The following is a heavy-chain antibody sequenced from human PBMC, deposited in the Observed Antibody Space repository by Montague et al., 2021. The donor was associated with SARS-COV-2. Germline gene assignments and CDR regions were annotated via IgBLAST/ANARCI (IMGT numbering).Heavy chain of an antibody. D-gene: IGHD6-25*01. Sequence: SLRLSCAASGFAFNNFAMTWVRQPPGKGLEWVSSIFGSGAGTHYADSVQGRFIISRDNSRNTLYLQMNSLRAEDTAKYYCAKQTGAGAIVYWYFDLWGRGTVVSVSS. V-gene: IGHV3-23*01. CDR2: IFGSGAGT. CDR3: AKQTGAGAIVYWYFDL. CDR1: GFAFNNFA. J-gene: IGHJ2*01.